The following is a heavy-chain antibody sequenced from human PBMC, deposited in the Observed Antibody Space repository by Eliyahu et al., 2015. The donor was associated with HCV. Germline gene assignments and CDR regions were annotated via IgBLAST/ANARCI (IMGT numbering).Heavy chain of an antibody. CDR2: ISSSSSTI. J-gene: IGHJ6*02. CDR3: ARDGRFGRNYYYYYGMDV. Sequence: EVQLVESGGGLVQPGGSLRLSCAASGFXFSSYSXNWVRQAPGKGLEWVSYISSSSSTIYYADSVKGRFTISRDNAKNSLYLQMNSLRAEDTAVYYCARDGRFGRNYYYYYGMDVWGQGTTVTVSS. CDR1: GFXFSSYS. D-gene: IGHD3-10*01. V-gene: IGHV3-48*01.